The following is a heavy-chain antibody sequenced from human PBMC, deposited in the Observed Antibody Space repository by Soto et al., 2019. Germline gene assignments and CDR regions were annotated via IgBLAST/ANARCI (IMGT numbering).Heavy chain of an antibody. V-gene: IGHV1-46*01. CDR2: INPSGGSA. J-gene: IGHJ6*02. CDR1: GYTFSKYY. D-gene: IGHD2-15*01. CDR3: AREMVVVATYYSFYEGMDV. Sequence: QVQLVQSGAEVRKPGASVEVSGRASGYTFSKYYIHWVRQAPGPGLEWLGVINPSGGSATYAQKFQGRVTMTRDTSTNTVYMVLSSLRSEDTAVYYCAREMVVVATYYSFYEGMDVWGQGTTVSVSS.